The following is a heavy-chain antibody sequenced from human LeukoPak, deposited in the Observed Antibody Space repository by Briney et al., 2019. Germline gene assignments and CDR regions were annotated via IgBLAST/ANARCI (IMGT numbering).Heavy chain of an antibody. CDR1: GYPISSGYY. CDR3: ARRHQNDAFDI. J-gene: IGHJ3*02. Sequence: SETLSLTCAVSGYPISSGYYWGWIRQPPGKGLEWIGSIYHSGSTYYNPSLKSRVTISVDTSKNQFSLKLSSVTAADTAVYYCARRHQNDAFDIWGQGTMVTVSS. V-gene: IGHV4-38-2*01. CDR2: IYHSGST.